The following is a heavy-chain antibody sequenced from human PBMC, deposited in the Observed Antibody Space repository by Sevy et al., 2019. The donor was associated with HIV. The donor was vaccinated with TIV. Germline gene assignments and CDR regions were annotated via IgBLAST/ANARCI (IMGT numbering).Heavy chain of an antibody. CDR2: ISYDGSNK. Sequence: GGSLRLSCAASGFTFSSYAMHWVRQAPGKVLEWVAVISYDGSNKYYADSVKGRFTISRDNSKNMLYLQMNSLRAEDTAVYYCARDQYYDSSGSPYFDYWGQGTLVTVSS. CDR1: GFTFSSYA. D-gene: IGHD3-22*01. V-gene: IGHV3-30-3*01. CDR3: ARDQYYDSSGSPYFDY. J-gene: IGHJ4*02.